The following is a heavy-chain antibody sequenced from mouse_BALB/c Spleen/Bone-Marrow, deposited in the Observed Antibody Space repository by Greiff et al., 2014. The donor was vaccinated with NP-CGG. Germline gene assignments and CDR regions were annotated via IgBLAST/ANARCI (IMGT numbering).Heavy chain of an antibody. CDR3: ARWGNYYFDY. V-gene: IGHV14-1*02. CDR1: GFNIKDYY. Sequence: VQLKESGAELVRPGALVKLSCKASGFNIKDYYMHWGKERPEQGLEWIGWIDPENGNTIYDPKFQGKASITADTSSNTAYLQLSSLTSEDTAVYYCARWGNYYFDYWGQGTTLTVSS. J-gene: IGHJ2*01. CDR2: IDPENGNT.